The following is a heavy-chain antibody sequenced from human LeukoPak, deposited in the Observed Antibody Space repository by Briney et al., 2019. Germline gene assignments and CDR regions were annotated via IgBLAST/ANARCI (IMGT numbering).Heavy chain of an antibody. J-gene: IGHJ4*02. CDR3: ARESVDSHFDY. Sequence: PETLSLICYVYGGSFSGYYWRWIRHPPGERLEWIGEINHSGSTNYNPSLKSRVHISVDTSKNQFSLKLSSVTAADTAVYYWARESVDSHFDYWGQGTLVAVSS. D-gene: IGHD5-12*01. CDR1: GGSFSGYY. CDR2: INHSGST. V-gene: IGHV4-34*01.